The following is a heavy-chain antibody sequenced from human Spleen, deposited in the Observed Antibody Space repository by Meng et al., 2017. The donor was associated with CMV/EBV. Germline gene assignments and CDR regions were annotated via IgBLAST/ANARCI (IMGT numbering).Heavy chain of an antibody. V-gene: IGHV3-30*12. D-gene: IGHD2/OR15-2a*01. CDR2: ISDDGSNK. J-gene: IGHJ4*02. CDR3: ARDFPDY. Sequence: GESLKISCTASGFIFSAYGMHWVRQAPGKGLEWVAVISDDGSNKYYADSVKGRFTVSRDNAKNSLYLQMNSLRAEDTAVYYCARDFPDYWGQGTLVTVSS. CDR1: GFIFSAYG.